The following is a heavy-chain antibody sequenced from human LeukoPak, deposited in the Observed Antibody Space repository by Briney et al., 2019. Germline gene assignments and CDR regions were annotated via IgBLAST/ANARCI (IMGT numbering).Heavy chain of an antibody. CDR1: GLTVNSNF. D-gene: IGHD3-9*01. CDR2: ISFDGTKT. J-gene: IGHJ4*02. CDR3: ARARLRYFDWLYPGDY. Sequence: GESLRLSCATSGLTVNSNFMGWVRQASGKGLEWVAVISFDGTKTYHADSVKGRFTISRDNSKNTLYLQMDSLRTEDTAVYYCARARLRYFDWLYPGDYWGQGSLVTVSS. V-gene: IGHV3-30*03.